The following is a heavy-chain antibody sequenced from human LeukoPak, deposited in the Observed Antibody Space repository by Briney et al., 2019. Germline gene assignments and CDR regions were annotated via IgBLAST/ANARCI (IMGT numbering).Heavy chain of an antibody. CDR2: INPSGGST. J-gene: IGHJ5*02. D-gene: IGHD2-21*02. CDR3: ARGGGGVTAILHHNWFDP. V-gene: IGHV1-46*01. Sequence: SVTVSCKASGYTFTSYYMHWVRQAPGQGLEWMGLINPSGGSTSYAQKFQGRVTMTRDTSTSTVYMELSSLRSEDTAVYYCARGGGGVTAILHHNWFDPWGQGTLVTVSS. CDR1: GYTFTSYY.